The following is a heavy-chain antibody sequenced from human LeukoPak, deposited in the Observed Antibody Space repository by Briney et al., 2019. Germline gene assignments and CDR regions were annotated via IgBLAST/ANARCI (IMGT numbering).Heavy chain of an antibody. D-gene: IGHD6-13*01. J-gene: IGHJ4*02. Sequence: GGSLRLSCTASGFTFSSYAITWVRQAPGTGLEWVSVITDTGESTYYADSVKGRFTISRDNSKNTMYLQMNSLKDEDTAVYYCAKDESTWSYGGFDYWGQGTLVTVSS. CDR2: ITDTGEST. V-gene: IGHV3-23*01. CDR3: AKDESTWSYGGFDY. CDR1: GFTFSSYA.